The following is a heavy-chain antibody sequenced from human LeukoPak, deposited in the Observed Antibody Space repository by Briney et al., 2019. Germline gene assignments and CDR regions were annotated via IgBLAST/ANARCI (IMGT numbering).Heavy chain of an antibody. Sequence: SETLSLTCAVYGGSFSGYYWSWIRQPPGKGLEWIGEINHSGSTNYNPSLKSRVTISDTSQNQFSLKLSSVTAADTAVYYCASRKLGNDYWGQGTLVTVSS. CDR2: INHSGST. D-gene: IGHD7-27*01. J-gene: IGHJ4*02. V-gene: IGHV4-34*01. CDR3: ASRKLGNDY. CDR1: GGSFSGYY.